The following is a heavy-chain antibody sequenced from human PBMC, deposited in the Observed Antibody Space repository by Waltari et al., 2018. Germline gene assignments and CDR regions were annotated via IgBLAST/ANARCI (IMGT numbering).Heavy chain of an antibody. D-gene: IGHD3-3*01. CDR2: ISGSGGST. CDR1: GFTFISYA. J-gene: IGHJ4*02. CDR3: AKCTPLYDFWSGYPDY. Sequence: EVQLLESGGGLVQPGWSLRLCCEASGFTFISYAMSLVPTAPGKGLEWVSAISGSGGSTYYADSVKGRFTISRDNSKNTLYLQMNSLRAEDTAVYYCAKCTPLYDFWSGYPDYWGQGTLVTVSS. V-gene: IGHV3-23*01.